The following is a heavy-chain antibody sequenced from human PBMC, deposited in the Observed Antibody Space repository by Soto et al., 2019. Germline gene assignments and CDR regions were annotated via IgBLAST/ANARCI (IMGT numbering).Heavy chain of an antibody. V-gene: IGHV1-3*01. CDR3: ARSPSHDSNSYSYSSPPDRALQI. CDR1: GFTFNTYA. Sequence: ASVKVSCKASGFTFNTYAIHWVRQAPGQRLDWMGWINAGNANTKYSQRFQGRVVITRDTSARTAYLELSSLRSEDTAVYYCARSPSHDSNSYSYSSPPDRALQIWGQGTLVTVSS. J-gene: IGHJ4*02. CDR2: INAGNANT. D-gene: IGHD3-22*01.